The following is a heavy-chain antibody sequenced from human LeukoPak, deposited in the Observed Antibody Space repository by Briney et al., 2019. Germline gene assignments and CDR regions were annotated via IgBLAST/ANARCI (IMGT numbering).Heavy chain of an antibody. J-gene: IGHJ6*02. CDR2: IYYSGST. CDR3: ASLYCSSTSCYTGYYYYYGMDV. Sequence: SETLSLTCTVSGGSISSYYWSWIRQPPGKGLEWIGYIYYSGSTNYNPSLKSRVTISVDTSKNQFSLKLSSVTAADTAVYYCASLYCSSTSCYTGYYYYYGMDVWGQGTTVTVSS. V-gene: IGHV4-59*01. D-gene: IGHD2-2*02. CDR1: GGSISSYY.